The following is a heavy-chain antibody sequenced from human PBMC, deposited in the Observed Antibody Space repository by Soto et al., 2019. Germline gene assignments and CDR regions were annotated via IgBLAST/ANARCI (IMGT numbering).Heavy chain of an antibody. Sequence: EAQLVESGGGLVQPGGSLRLSCAASGFTFSSYWMSWVRQAPGKGLEWVANIMQDGNEESYVDSVKGRFTISRDNTKNSLFLQMNSLRAEDTAVYYCASWGFIVATNWYFDLWGRGTLVTVSS. CDR3: ASWGFIVATNWYFDL. J-gene: IGHJ2*01. CDR1: GFTFSSYW. D-gene: IGHD5-12*01. V-gene: IGHV3-7*01. CDR2: IMQDGNEE.